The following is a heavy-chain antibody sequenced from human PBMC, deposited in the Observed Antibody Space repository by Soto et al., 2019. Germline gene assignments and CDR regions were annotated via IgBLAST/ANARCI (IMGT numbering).Heavy chain of an antibody. J-gene: IGHJ5*02. CDR3: ARDQREGNWFDP. Sequence: SETLSLTCTVSGGSLSSGAYYWSWIRQHPGKGLEWIGYIYYSGSTYYNPSLESRVTLSVDTSTKQFSLKVSSVTAADTAVYYCARDQREGNWFDPWGHGTLVTVSS. V-gene: IGHV4-31*03. CDR1: GGSLSSGAYY. CDR2: IYYSGST.